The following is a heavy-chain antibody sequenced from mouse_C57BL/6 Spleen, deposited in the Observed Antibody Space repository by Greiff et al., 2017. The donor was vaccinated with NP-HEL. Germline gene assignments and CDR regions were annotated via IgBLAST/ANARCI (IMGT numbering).Heavy chain of an antibody. CDR2: IYPGSGNT. V-gene: IGHV1-66*01. CDR3: ARAYDYDAAY. J-gene: IGHJ3*01. Sequence: LVESGPELVKPGASVKISCKASGYSFTSYYIHWVKQRPGQGLEWIGWIYPGSGNTKYNEKFKGKATLTADTSSSTAYMQLSSLTSEDSAVYYCARAYDYDAAYWGQGTLVTVSA. D-gene: IGHD2-4*01. CDR1: GYSFTSYY.